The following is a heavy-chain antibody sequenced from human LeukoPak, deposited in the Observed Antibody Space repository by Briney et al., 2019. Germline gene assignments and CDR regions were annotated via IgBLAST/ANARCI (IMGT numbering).Heavy chain of an antibody. V-gene: IGHV3-21*01. D-gene: IGHD5-12*01. J-gene: IGHJ4*02. CDR1: GFTFSSYS. Sequence: GGSLRLSCAASGFTFSSYSMNWVRQAPGKGLEWVSSISSSSSYIYYADSVKGRFTISRDNAKNSLYLQMNSLRAEDTAVYYCARERAARGRPFDYWGQGTLVTVSS. CDR2: ISSSSSYI. CDR3: ARERAARGRPFDY.